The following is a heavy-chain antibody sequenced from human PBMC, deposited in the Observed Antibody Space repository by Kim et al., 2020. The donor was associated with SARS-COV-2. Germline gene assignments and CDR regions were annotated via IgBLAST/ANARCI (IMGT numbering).Heavy chain of an antibody. J-gene: IGHJ4*02. Sequence: GGSMRLSCEVSGLNFRTYAMHWVRQGPGKGLEWVAGMSYEGTYKFYADYVKARFAISRDNSKNTLCLQMNSLTPEDTAVYYCAGPYGGYFDVSYFDHWGQGTLVTVS. CDR3: AGPYGGYFDVSYFDH. CDR1: GLNFRTYA. D-gene: IGHD5-12*01. CDR2: MSYEGTYK. V-gene: IGHV3-30*09.